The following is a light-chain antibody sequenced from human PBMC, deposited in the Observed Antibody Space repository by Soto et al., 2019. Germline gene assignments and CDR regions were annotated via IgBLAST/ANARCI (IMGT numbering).Light chain of an antibody. J-gene: IGKJ1*01. CDR3: QQRSNWPQT. CDR2: GAS. Sequence: ESVLTQSPSTLPLSPGERATLSCRARQRVSSGYVAWYQQKPGQAPRLLIYGASNRATGIPARFSGSGSGTDFTLTISSLEPEDFAVYYCQQRSNWPQTFGQGTKVEI. CDR1: QRVSSGY. V-gene: IGKV3-11*01.